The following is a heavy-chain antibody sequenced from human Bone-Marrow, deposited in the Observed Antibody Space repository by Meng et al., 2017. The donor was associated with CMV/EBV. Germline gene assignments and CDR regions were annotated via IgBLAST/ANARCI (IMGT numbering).Heavy chain of an antibody. Sequence: GGSLRLSCAASGFTVSSNYMSWVRQAPGKGLEWVSGISWNSGSIGYADSVKGRFTISRDNAKNSLYLQMNSLRAEDTALYYCAKGLRADWGQGKLVHVAS. V-gene: IGHV3-9*01. CDR1: GFTVSSNY. J-gene: IGHJ4*02. CDR2: ISWNSGSI. CDR3: AKGLRAD.